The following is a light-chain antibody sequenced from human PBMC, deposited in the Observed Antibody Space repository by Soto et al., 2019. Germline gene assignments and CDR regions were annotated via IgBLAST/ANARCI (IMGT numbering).Light chain of an antibody. J-gene: IGLJ2*01. V-gene: IGLV1-44*01. CDR3: AVWDDSLNGVL. CDR2: SNT. Sequence: QSVLTQPPSASGTPGQRVTISCSGGSSNIGSNTINWYLQLPGTAPKLLIYSNTKRPSGVPDRFSGSKSGTSASLAISGLQSEDEADYYCAVWDDSLNGVLFGGGTKLTVL. CDR1: SSNIGSNT.